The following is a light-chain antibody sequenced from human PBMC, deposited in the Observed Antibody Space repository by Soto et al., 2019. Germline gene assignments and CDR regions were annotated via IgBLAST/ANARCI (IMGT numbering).Light chain of an antibody. V-gene: IGLV2-14*01. Sequence: QSVLTQPASVSGSPGQSITISCTGTSSDVGGYNYVSWYQQHPGKAPKLMIYDVSNRPSGVSNRFSGSKSGNTASLTISGLHAEDEADYYCSSYTSSSTLVFGGGTKATVL. CDR1: SSDVGGYNY. CDR2: DVS. J-gene: IGLJ2*01. CDR3: SSYTSSSTLV.